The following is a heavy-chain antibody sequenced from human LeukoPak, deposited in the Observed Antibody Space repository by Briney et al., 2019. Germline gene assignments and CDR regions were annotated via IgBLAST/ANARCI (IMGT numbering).Heavy chain of an antibody. CDR1: GGSISSGGYY. D-gene: IGHD4-17*01. CDR2: IYYSGST. V-gene: IGHV4-31*03. J-gene: IGHJ4*02. Sequence: NPSQTLSLTCTVSGGSISSGGYYWSWIRQHPGKGLEWIGYIYYSGSTYYNPSLKSRVTISIDTSKNQFSLKLSSVTAADTAIYYCARDGGPTTVTISGEWYFDYWGQGTLVTVSS. CDR3: ARDGGPTTVTISGEWYFDY.